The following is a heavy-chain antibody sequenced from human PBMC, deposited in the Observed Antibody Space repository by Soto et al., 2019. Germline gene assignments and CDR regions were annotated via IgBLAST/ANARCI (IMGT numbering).Heavy chain of an antibody. V-gene: IGHV4-34*01. CDR3: ARGRGNGDYYYYYYMDV. D-gene: IGHD4-17*01. J-gene: IGHJ6*03. CDR2: INPSEST. CDR1: GGSLSGYY. Sequence: SETLSLTCAVYGGSLSGYYWSWIRQPPGKGLEWIGEINPSESTNYNPSLRSRVTISVDTSRTQFSLKLSSVTAADTAVYYCARGRGNGDYYYYYYMDVWGKGTTVTVSS.